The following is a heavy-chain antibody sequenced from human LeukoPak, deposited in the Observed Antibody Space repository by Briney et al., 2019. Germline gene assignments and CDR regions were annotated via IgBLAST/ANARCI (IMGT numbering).Heavy chain of an antibody. CDR1: GGSISSGDYY. V-gene: IGHV4-30-4*01. Sequence: SQTLSLTCTVSGGSISSGDYYWSWIRQPPGKGLEWIGYIYYSGSTHYNPSLKSRVTISVDTSKNQFSLKLSSVTAADTAVYYCARERIRPDDYYYYYYGMDVWGQGTTVTVSS. D-gene: IGHD3-3*01. CDR3: ARERIRPDDYYYYYYGMDV. CDR2: IYYSGST. J-gene: IGHJ6*02.